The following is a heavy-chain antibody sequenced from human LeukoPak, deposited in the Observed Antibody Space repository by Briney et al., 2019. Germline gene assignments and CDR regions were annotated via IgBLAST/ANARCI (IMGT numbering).Heavy chain of an antibody. V-gene: IGHV3-66*01. CDR2: IYSSRST. CDR3: ATQWDGGAGAFDT. CDR1: GFTVSSNY. Sequence: PGGSLRLSCAASGFTVSSNYMSWVRQAPGKGLEWVSIIYSSRSTNYADSVKGRFTISRDNSKNTLYLQMNSLRAEDTAMYYCATQWDGGAGAFDTWGQGTMVTVSS. D-gene: IGHD1-26*01. J-gene: IGHJ3*02.